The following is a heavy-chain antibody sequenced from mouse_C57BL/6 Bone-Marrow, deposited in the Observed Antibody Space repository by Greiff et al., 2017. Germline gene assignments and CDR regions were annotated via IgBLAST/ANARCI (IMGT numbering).Heavy chain of an antibody. CDR2: IYTGNSDT. J-gene: IGHJ2*01. Sequence: VQLQQSGTVLARPGASVKMSCKTSGYTFTSYWMHWVKQRPGQGLEWIGAIYTGNSDTSYNQKFKGQAKLTAVTSASTAYLELISLTNEYSAVYYGTRPYYYCSSYGDYWGQGTTLTVSS. CDR1: GYTFTSYW. V-gene: IGHV1-5*01. CDR3: TRPYYYCSSYGDY. D-gene: IGHD1-1*01.